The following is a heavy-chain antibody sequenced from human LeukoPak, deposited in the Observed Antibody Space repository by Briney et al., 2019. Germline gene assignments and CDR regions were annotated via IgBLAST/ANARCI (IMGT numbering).Heavy chain of an antibody. CDR2: INPNSGGT. Sequence: GASVKVSCKASRYTFTGYYMHWVRQAPGQGLGWMGWINPNSGGTNYAQKFQGRVTMTRDTSISTAYMELSRLRSDDTAVYYCAREAAGYYFDSWGQGTLVTVSS. D-gene: IGHD6-13*01. V-gene: IGHV1-2*02. CDR1: RYTFTGYY. CDR3: AREAAGYYFDS. J-gene: IGHJ4*02.